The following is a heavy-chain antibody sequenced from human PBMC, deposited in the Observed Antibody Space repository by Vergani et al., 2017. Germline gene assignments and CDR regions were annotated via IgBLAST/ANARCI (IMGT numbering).Heavy chain of an antibody. J-gene: IGHJ6*02. CDR1: GGSISSSNW. CDR2: IYHSGST. D-gene: IGHD6-13*01. V-gene: IGHV4-4*03. Sequence: QVQLQESGPGLVKPPGTLSLTCAVSGGSISSSNWWSWVRQPPGKGLKWIGEIYHSGSTNYKPSLKSRVTISVDKSKNQFSLNLSSVTAADTAVYYGARLTSIAAAGPEKFYYYYYYGMDVWGQGTTVTVSS. CDR3: ARLTSIAAAGPEKFYYYYYYGMDV.